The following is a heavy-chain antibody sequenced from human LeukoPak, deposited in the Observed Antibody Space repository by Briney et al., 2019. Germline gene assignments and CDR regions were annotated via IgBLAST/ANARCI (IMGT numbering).Heavy chain of an antibody. D-gene: IGHD3-10*01. J-gene: IGHJ4*02. CDR3: TRQLDYYGSGSSGDY. CDR1: GFTFSGSA. CDR2: IRSKANSYAT. Sequence: GGSLRLSCAASGFTFSGSAMHWVRQASGKGLEWVGRIRSKANSYATAYAASVKGRFTISRDDSKNTAYLQMNSLKTEHTAVYYCTRQLDYYGSGSSGDYWGQGTLVTVSS. V-gene: IGHV3-73*01.